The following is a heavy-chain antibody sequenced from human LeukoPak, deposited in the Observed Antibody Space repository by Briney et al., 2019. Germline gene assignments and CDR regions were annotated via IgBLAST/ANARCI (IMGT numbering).Heavy chain of an antibody. V-gene: IGHV3-23*01. Sequence: GGSLRLSCAASGFTFSSYAMSWVRQAPGKGLEWVSAISGSGGSTYYADSVKGRFTISRDNSKSTLYLQMNSLRAEDTAVYYCASCGEYYDFWSGYYYDAFDIWGQGTMVTVSS. D-gene: IGHD3-3*01. J-gene: IGHJ3*02. CDR2: ISGSGGST. CDR1: GFTFSSYA. CDR3: ASCGEYYDFWSGYYYDAFDI.